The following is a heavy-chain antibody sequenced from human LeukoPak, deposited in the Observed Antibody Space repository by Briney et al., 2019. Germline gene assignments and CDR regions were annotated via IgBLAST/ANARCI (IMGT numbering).Heavy chain of an antibody. D-gene: IGHD3-22*01. CDR2: IHYTGRT. V-gene: IGHV4-59*13. Sequence: PSETLSLTCTLSRGSISTYYWSWIRQTPGTTLEWIGNIHYTGRTRYNPSLESRVTMSLDTPKNEFSLRLTSMTAADSAVYYCARGRPDPQNSDYWDYWGQGILVTVSS. J-gene: IGHJ4*02. CDR1: RGSISTYY. CDR3: ARGRPDPQNSDYWDY.